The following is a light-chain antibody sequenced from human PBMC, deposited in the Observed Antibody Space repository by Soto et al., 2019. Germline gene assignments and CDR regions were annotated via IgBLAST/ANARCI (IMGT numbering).Light chain of an antibody. V-gene: IGKV1-33*01. Sequence: DIQMTQSPSSLSASVGDRVTITCQASQDISNYLNWYQQKPGKAPKLLIYDASNLETGVPSRFSGSGSGTDFTFTISSLQPDDFATYYCQQYHKFWTFGQGTKVEIK. J-gene: IGKJ1*01. CDR3: QQYHKFWT. CDR2: DAS. CDR1: QDISNY.